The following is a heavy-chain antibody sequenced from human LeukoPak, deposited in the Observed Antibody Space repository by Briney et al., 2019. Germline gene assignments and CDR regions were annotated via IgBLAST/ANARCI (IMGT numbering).Heavy chain of an antibody. J-gene: IGHJ5*02. CDR1: GDSISNYY. Sequence: SETLSLTCSVSGDSISNYYWSWIRQSAGKGLEWIGRIYSSGSTDYNPSLKSRVSMSVDTSKNQFSLKLSSVTAADTAVYYCARSSRFLDIVVVPAGHGVRGFHPWGQGTLVTVSS. D-gene: IGHD2-2*03. CDR2: IYSSGST. CDR3: ARSSRFLDIVVVPAGHGVRGFHP. V-gene: IGHV4-4*07.